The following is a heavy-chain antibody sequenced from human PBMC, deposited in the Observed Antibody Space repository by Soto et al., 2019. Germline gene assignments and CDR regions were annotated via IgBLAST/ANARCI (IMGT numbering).Heavy chain of an antibody. CDR1: GGSFSGYY. CDR3: ARVKITMVRGVINYYYYMDV. J-gene: IGHJ6*03. D-gene: IGHD3-10*01. V-gene: IGHV4-34*01. CDR2: INHSGST. Sequence: QVQLQQWGAGLLKPSETLSLTCAVYGGSFSGYYWSWIRQPPGKGLEWIGEINHSGSTNYNPSLKSRVTISVDTSTNQFSLKLSAVTAADTAVYYCARVKITMVRGVINYYYYMDVWGKGTTVTVSS.